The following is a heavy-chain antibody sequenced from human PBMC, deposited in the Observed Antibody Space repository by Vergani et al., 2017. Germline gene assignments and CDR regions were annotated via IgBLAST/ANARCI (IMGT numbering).Heavy chain of an antibody. CDR3: ARGRRYGMDV. CDR2: INHSGST. V-gene: IGHV4-34*01. J-gene: IGHJ6*02. CDR1: GGSFSGYY. Sequence: QLQLQESGPGLVKPSETLSLTCAVYGGSFSGYYWSWIRQPPGKGLEWIGEINHSGSTNYNPSLKSRVTISVDTSKNQFSLKLSSVTAADTAVYYCARGRRYGMDVWGQGTTVTVSS.